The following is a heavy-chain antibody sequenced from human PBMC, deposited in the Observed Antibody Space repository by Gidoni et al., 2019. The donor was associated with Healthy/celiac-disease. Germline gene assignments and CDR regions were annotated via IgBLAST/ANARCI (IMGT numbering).Heavy chain of an antibody. J-gene: IGHJ4*02. CDR3: ARHPRYGDYPIDY. CDR2: IYPGDSET. Sequence: EVQLVQSFAELKTPVESLKISCKGSGYIFTSYGIGWVRQMPGKGLVWMGIIYPGDSETRYSPSFQGQVTISADKSISTAYLQWSSLKASDTAMYYCARHPRYGDYPIDYWGQGTLVTVSS. CDR1: GYIFTSYG. D-gene: IGHD4-17*01. V-gene: IGHV5-51*01.